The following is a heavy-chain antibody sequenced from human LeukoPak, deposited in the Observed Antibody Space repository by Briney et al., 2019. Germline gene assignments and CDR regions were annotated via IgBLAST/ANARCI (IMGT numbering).Heavy chain of an antibody. J-gene: IGHJ4*02. CDR1: GYTFTSYG. Sequence: ASVKVSCKASGYTFTSYGISWVRQAPGQGLEWMGWISAYNGNTNYAQKFQGRVTMTRDMSTSTVYMELSSLRSEDTAVYYCARSDYDFWSGYYFASSYFDYWGQGTLVTVSS. D-gene: IGHD3-3*01. V-gene: IGHV1-18*01. CDR3: ARSDYDFWSGYYFASSYFDY. CDR2: ISAYNGNT.